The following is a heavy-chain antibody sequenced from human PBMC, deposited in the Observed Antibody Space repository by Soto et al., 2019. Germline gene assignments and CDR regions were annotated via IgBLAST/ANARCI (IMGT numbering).Heavy chain of an antibody. Sequence: QITLKESGPTLVNPTQTLTLTCTFSGFSLSSSGESVGWIRQPPGKALEWLALLYWNGIERYSPSLKSRLTVFKDASKSPVVLTMPNMDPVDTATYFCAHGDPLDFHYWGQGTLVTVSP. J-gene: IGHJ4*02. CDR3: AHGDPLDFHY. V-gene: IGHV2-5*01. D-gene: IGHD3-10*01. CDR2: LYWNGIE. CDR1: GFSLSSSGES.